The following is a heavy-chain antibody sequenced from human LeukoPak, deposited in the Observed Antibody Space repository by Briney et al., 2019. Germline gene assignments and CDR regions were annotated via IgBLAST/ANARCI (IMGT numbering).Heavy chain of an antibody. Sequence: GGSLRLSCAASGFTFSSYAMSWVRQAPGKGLERVSAISGSGGSTYYADSVKGRFTISRDNSKNTLYLQMNSLRAEDTAVYYCAKSVAVAGIFDYWGQGTLVTVSS. J-gene: IGHJ4*02. CDR2: ISGSGGST. CDR1: GFTFSSYA. CDR3: AKSVAVAGIFDY. V-gene: IGHV3-23*01. D-gene: IGHD6-19*01.